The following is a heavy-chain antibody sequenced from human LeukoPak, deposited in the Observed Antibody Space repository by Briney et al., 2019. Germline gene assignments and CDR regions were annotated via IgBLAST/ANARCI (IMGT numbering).Heavy chain of an antibody. D-gene: IGHD6-13*01. CDR3: AREERGYSSSWYRNFDY. CDR2: IYYSGST. CDR1: GGSISSNSNY. V-gene: IGHV4-39*07. J-gene: IGHJ4*02. Sequence: SETLSLTCTVSGGSISSNSNYWVWIRQPPGKGLEWIGSIYYSGSTYYNPSLKSRVTISVDTSKNQFSLKLSSVTAADTAVYYCAREERGYSSSWYRNFDYWGQGTLVTVSS.